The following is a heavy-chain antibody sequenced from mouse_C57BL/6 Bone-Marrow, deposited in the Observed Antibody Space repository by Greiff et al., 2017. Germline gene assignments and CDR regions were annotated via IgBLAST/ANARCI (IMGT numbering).Heavy chain of an antibody. CDR2: INPSSGYT. D-gene: IGHD1-1*01. Sequence: QVQLQQSGAELARPGASVKMSCKASGYTFTSYTMHWVKQRPGQGLEWIGNINPSSGYTKYNQKFKDKATLTADKSSSTAYMLLSSLSSEDSAVYYGAKYYNDRDGLAYWGQGTLVTVSA. CDR3: AKYYNDRDGLAY. CDR1: GYTFTSYT. V-gene: IGHV1-4*01. J-gene: IGHJ3*01.